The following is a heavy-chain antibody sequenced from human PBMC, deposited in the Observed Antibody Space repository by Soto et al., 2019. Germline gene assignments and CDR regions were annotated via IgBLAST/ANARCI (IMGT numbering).Heavy chain of an antibody. CDR3: EKAYSYGHSYFDY. V-gene: IGHV3-23*01. D-gene: IGHD5-18*01. J-gene: IGHJ4*02. Sequence: EVQLLESGGGLVQPGGSLRLSCAASGFTFSSYAMSWVRQAPVKGLEWVSAISGSGGSTYYADSVQGRFTISRDNSKNTLYLQMNSLRADDTAVYYCEKAYSYGHSYFDYWGQGTLVTVSP. CDR2: ISGSGGST. CDR1: GFTFSSYA.